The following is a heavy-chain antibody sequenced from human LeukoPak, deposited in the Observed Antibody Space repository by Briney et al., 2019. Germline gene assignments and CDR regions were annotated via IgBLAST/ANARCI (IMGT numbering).Heavy chain of an antibody. CDR3: ASQAPTVTTFDY. D-gene: IGHD4-17*01. V-gene: IGHV4-39*07. CDR1: GGSISSSSYY. J-gene: IGHJ4*02. Sequence: SETLSLTCTVSGGSISSSSYYWGWIRQPPGKGLEWIGSIYYSGSTYYNPSLKSRVTISVDTSKNQFSLKLSSVTAADTAVYYCASQAPTVTTFDYWGQGTLVTVSS. CDR2: IYYSGST.